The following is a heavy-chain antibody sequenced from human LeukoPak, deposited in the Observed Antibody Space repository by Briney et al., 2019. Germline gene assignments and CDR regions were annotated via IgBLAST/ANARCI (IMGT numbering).Heavy chain of an antibody. CDR2: INHSGST. CDR3: ARGRLVIGEHWFDP. D-gene: IGHD6-19*01. CDR1: GGSFSGYY. Sequence: SETLSLTCTVYGGSFSGYYWSWIRQPPGKGLGWIGEINHSGSTNYNPSLKSRVTISVDTSKNQFSLKLSSVTAADTAVYYCARGRLVIGEHWFDPWGQGTLVTVSS. V-gene: IGHV4-34*01. J-gene: IGHJ5*02.